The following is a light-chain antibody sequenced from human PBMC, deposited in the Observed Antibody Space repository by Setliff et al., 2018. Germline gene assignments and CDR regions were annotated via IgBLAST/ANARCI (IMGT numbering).Light chain of an antibody. CDR1: SSDFGSYNY. CDR2: EVT. V-gene: IGLV2-8*01. CDR3: SSYEGSNNYV. J-gene: IGLJ1*01. Sequence: SVLTQPPSASGSPGQSVTISCTGTSSDFGSYNYVSWYQQHPGKAPKLIIYEVTKRPSGVPDRFSGSKSGNTASLTVSGLQADDEADYYCSSYEGSNNYVFGTGTKVTVL.